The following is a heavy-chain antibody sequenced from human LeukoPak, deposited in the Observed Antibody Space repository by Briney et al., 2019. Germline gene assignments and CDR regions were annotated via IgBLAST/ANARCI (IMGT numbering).Heavy chain of an antibody. CDR2: ISGSGGST. CDR3: AKGRAAYYYYGMDV. CDR1: GFTFSNYA. J-gene: IGHJ6*02. V-gene: IGHV3-23*01. Sequence: GGSLRLSCAASGFTFSNYAMSWVRQAPGKGLEWVSGISGSGGSTYSADSVKGRFTISRDNPKNTLYLQMNSLRAEDTAVYYCAKGRAAYYYYGMDVWGQGTTVTVSS.